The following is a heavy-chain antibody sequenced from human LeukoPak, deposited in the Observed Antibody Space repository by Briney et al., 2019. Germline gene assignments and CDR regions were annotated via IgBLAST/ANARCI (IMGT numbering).Heavy chain of an antibody. CDR1: GGTFSSYA. Sequence: SVKVSCKASGGTFSSYAISWVRQAPGQGLEWMGGIIPIFGTANYAQKFQGRVTITADESTSTAYMELSSLRSEDTAVYYCARDTCTNGVCLGAFDYWGQGTLVTVSS. V-gene: IGHV1-69*01. CDR2: IIPIFGTA. D-gene: IGHD2-8*01. CDR3: ARDTCTNGVCLGAFDY. J-gene: IGHJ4*02.